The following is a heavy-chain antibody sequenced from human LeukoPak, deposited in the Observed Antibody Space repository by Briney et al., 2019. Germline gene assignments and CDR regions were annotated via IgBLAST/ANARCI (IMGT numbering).Heavy chain of an antibody. D-gene: IGHD4-23*01. Sequence: GASVKVSCKASGGTFSSYAISWVRQAPGQGLEWMGGIIPTFGTANYAQKFQGRVTITADESTSTAYMELSSLRSEDTAVYYCARDGNDYGGHLSPDAFDIWGQGTMVTVSS. V-gene: IGHV1-69*13. CDR3: ARDGNDYGGHLSPDAFDI. CDR1: GGTFSSYA. CDR2: IIPTFGTA. J-gene: IGHJ3*02.